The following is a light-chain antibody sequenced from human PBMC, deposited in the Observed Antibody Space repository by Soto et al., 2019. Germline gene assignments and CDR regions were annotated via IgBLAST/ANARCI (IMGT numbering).Light chain of an antibody. CDR2: STR. J-gene: IGLJ3*02. Sequence: QTVVTQEPSLTVSPGGSVTLTCASSTGAVNSGYFPNWFQQKPGQPPRALIYSTRNRQSWTPARFSGSLLGGKAALTLSDAQPEDEADYYCLIYDGGARVFGGGTKVTVL. CDR3: LIYDGGARV. V-gene: IGLV7-43*01. CDR1: TGAVNSGYF.